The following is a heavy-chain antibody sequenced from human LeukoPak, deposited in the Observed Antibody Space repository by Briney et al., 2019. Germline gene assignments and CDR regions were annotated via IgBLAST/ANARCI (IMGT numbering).Heavy chain of an antibody. V-gene: IGHV3-74*01. CDR3: ARDRAPYGMDV. J-gene: IGHJ6*02. Sequence: GGSLRLSCTTSGFTFSSYWMHWVRQAPGKGLVWVSRINSDGSSTSYADSVKGRFTISRDNAKNTLYLQMNSLRAEDTAVYYCARDRAPYGMDVWGQGTTVTVSS. CDR1: GFTFSSYW. CDR2: INSDGSST.